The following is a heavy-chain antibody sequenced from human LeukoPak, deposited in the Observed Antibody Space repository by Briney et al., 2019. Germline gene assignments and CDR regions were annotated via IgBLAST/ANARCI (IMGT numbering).Heavy chain of an antibody. CDR3: ARNIVATRKLDY. Sequence: ASVKVSCKASGYTFTSYAMHWVRQAPGQRLEWMGWINAGNGNTLYSQKFQGRVTMTRDTSATTAYMGLSSLRAEDTAVYYCARNIVATRKLDYWGQGTLVTVSS. CDR1: GYTFTSYA. D-gene: IGHD5-12*01. V-gene: IGHV1-3*01. CDR2: INAGNGNT. J-gene: IGHJ4*02.